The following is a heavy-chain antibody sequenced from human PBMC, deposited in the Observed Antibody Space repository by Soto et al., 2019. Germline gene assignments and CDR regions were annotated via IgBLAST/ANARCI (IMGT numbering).Heavy chain of an antibody. V-gene: IGHV5-51*01. CDR2: IYPGDSDT. CDR3: ARHGFYGDYASNYFDP. Sequence: GESLKISCKGSGYNFATYWIAWVRQMPGKGLEYMGIIYPGDSDTRYSPSFQGQVTFSADKSINTAYLQWSSLKASDTAMYYCARHGFYGDYASNYFDPWGQGTLVTVPQ. D-gene: IGHD4-17*01. CDR1: GYNFATYW. J-gene: IGHJ5*02.